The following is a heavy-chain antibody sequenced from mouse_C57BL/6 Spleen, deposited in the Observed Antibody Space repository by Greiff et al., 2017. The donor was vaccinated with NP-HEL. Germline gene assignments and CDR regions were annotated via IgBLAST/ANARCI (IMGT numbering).Heavy chain of an antibody. CDR2: IDPSDSET. J-gene: IGHJ3*01. V-gene: IGHV1-52*01. D-gene: IGHD2-2*01. CDR3: AREGGLYYGYPAWFAY. CDR1: GYTFTSYW. Sequence: QVQLQQPGAELVRPGSSVKLSCKASGYTFTSYWMHWVKQRPIQGLEWIGNIDPSDSETHYNQKFKDKATLTVDKSSSTAYMQLSSLTSEDSAVYYGAREGGLYYGYPAWFAYWGQGTLVTVSA.